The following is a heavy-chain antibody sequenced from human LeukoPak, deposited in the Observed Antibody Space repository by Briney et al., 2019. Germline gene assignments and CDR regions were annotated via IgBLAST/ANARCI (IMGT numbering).Heavy chain of an antibody. D-gene: IGHD2-2*01. CDR3: ARAVVPAAPYYYGMDV. V-gene: IGHV3-53*01. Sequence: GGSLRLSCAASGFTVNNNYMSWVRQAPGKGLEWVSVIYSGGSTYYADSVEGRFTISRVNSKNTLYLQMNSLRAEDTAVYYCARAVVPAAPYYYGMDVWGQGTTVTVSS. CDR2: IYSGGST. CDR1: GFTVNNNY. J-gene: IGHJ6*02.